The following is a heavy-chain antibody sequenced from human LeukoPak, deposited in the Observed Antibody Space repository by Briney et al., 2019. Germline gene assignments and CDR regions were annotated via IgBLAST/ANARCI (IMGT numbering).Heavy chain of an antibody. CDR1: GFTFSSFW. V-gene: IGHV3-7*01. D-gene: IGHD3-22*01. CDR2: IKQDGSEK. CDR3: ARDHGGSQYWLTAFDV. J-gene: IGHJ3*01. Sequence: GGSLRLSCAASGFTFSSFWMNWVRQAPGKGLEWVANIKQDGSEKYYVDSVKGRFTISRDNAKNSLYLQMNSLRAEDTAIYYCARDHGGSQYWLTAFDVWGQGTMVTVSS.